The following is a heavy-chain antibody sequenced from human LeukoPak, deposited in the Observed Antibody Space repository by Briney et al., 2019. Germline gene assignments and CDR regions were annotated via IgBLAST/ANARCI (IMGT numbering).Heavy chain of an antibody. CDR2: IASDGSST. V-gene: IGHV3-74*01. J-gene: IGHJ4*02. CDR3: ARSRPHGNDY. Sequence: GGSLRLSCAASGLTFSSYWMNWVRQAPGKGLVWVSRIASDGSSTTYADSVKGRFSISRDNAKNTLYLQMNSLRVEDTAVYYCARSRPHGNDYWGQGTLVTVSS. CDR1: GLTFSSYW. D-gene: IGHD4-23*01.